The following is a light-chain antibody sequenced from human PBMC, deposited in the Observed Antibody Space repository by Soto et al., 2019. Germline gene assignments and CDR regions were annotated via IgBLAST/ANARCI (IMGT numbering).Light chain of an antibody. Sequence: QSALTQPASVSDSPGQSITISCTGTSSDVGGSNFVSWYQQHPGKPPKLIIYDVANRPSGVSNRFSGSKSGSTASLIISRLQTEDEADYYCVSYTSRTTYVFGTGTKVNVL. V-gene: IGLV2-14*03. J-gene: IGLJ1*01. CDR3: VSYTSRTTYV. CDR1: SSDVGGSNF. CDR2: DVA.